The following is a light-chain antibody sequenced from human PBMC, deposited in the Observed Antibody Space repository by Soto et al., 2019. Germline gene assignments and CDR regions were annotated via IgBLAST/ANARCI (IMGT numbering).Light chain of an antibody. J-gene: IGLJ2*01. Sequence: QAVVTQEPSLTVSPGGTVTLTCASSTGAVTSGHYANWVQQKPGQAPRALIDSTSNKHPWTPARFSGYLVGGKAALTLSGVQAEDEADYYCMLHYGDAQLFGGGTKRTVL. CDR3: MLHYGDAQL. CDR2: STS. V-gene: IGLV7-43*01. CDR1: TGAVTSGHY.